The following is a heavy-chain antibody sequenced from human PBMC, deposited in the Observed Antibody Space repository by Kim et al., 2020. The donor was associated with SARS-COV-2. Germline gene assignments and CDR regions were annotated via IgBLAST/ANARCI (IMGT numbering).Heavy chain of an antibody. CDR3: AREPLGRNYDRRDAFDI. D-gene: IGHD1-7*01. J-gene: IGHJ3*02. V-gene: IGHV4-59*01. Sequence: LKSRVTISVDTSKNQFSLKLSSVTAADTAVYYCAREPLGRNYDRRDAFDIWGQGTMVTVSS.